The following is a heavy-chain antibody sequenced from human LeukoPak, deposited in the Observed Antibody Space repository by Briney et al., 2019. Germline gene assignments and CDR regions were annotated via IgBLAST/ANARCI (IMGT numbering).Heavy chain of an antibody. Sequence: ASVKVSCKASGYTFTSYTMHWVRQAPGQSLEWMGWINAANGDTRYSQEFQGRVTLTSDTSASTAYMELSRLRSDDTALYYCARTLYIAAVPGGFDYWGQGTLVTVSS. V-gene: IGHV1-3*01. CDR1: GYTFTSYT. D-gene: IGHD6-13*01. CDR2: INAANGDT. J-gene: IGHJ4*02. CDR3: ARTLYIAAVPGGFDY.